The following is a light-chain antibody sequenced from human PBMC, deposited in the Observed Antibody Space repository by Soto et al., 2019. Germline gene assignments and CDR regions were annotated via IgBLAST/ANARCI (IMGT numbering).Light chain of an antibody. CDR2: GAS. CDR1: QRISSTF. CDR3: QQCGGSPT. Sequence: EIVLTQSPGTLSLSPRERASLSCRASQRISSTFLAWYQQKPGQAPRLLIYGASSRATGIPDRFSGSGSGTDFTLTISRLEAEDFAMYYCQQCGGSPTFGQGTKVEVK. V-gene: IGKV3-20*01. J-gene: IGKJ1*01.